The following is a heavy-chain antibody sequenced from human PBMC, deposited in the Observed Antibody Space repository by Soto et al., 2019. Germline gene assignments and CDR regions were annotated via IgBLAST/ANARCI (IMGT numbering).Heavy chain of an antibody. D-gene: IGHD3-22*01. CDR3: ARGDYYDSSGPFSDAFDI. J-gene: IGHJ3*02. Sequence: GGSLRLSCAASGFTFNDYTMHWVRQAPGKGLEWVSLISWDGGTTYYADSVKGRFTISRDNARNSLYLQMNSLRVEDTAMYYCARGDYYDSSGPFSDAFDIWGQGTMDTVSS. CDR2: ISWDGGTT. CDR1: GFTFNDYT. V-gene: IGHV3-43*01.